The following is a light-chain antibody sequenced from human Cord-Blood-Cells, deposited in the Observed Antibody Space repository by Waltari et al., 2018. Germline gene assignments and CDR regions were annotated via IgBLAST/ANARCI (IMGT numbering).Light chain of an antibody. CDR3: QQYNNWPPLT. J-gene: IGKJ4*01. CDR2: GAS. Sequence: DIVMTQSPATLSVSPGERATLPCRASQSVSSKLAWYQQKPGQAPRLRIYGASTRATGIPARFSGSGSGTEFTLTISSLQSEDFAVYYCQQYNNWPPLTFGGGTKVEIK. V-gene: IGKV3-15*01. CDR1: QSVSSK.